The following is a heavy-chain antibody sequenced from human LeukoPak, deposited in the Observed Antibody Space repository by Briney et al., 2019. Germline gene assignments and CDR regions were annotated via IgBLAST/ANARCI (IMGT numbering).Heavy chain of an antibody. Sequence: SETLSLTCTVSGGSLSSSGYYWGWIRQPPGKGLEWIGSIYYGGSTYYNPSLKSRVTISVDTSKNQFSLKLSSVTAADTAVYYCARVAALYYDSIGFWFDPWGQGTLVTVSS. CDR2: IYYGGST. CDR3: ARVAALYYDSIGFWFDP. J-gene: IGHJ5*02. CDR1: GGSLSSSGYY. V-gene: IGHV4-39*07. D-gene: IGHD3-22*01.